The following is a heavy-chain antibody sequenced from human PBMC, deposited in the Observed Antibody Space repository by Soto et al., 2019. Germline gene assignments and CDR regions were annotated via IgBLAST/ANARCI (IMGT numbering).Heavy chain of an antibody. J-gene: IGHJ4*02. Sequence: GGSLRLSCAASGFTFSIYAISWVRQAPGKGLEWVSSISGSGDSAYYADSVKGRFTISRDNSKNTLYLQINSLRAEDTAVYYCAKERSDHRIAAAAIDYWGQGAQVTVSS. D-gene: IGHD6-25*01. CDR2: ISGSGDSA. V-gene: IGHV3-23*01. CDR3: AKERSDHRIAAAAIDY. CDR1: GFTFSIYA.